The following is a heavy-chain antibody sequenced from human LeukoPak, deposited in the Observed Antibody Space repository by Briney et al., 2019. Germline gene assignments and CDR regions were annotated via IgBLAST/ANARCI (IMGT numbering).Heavy chain of an antibody. CDR2: IRSKANSYAT. CDR3: AKSITMVRGAVDY. D-gene: IGHD3-10*01. V-gene: IGHV3-73*01. CDR1: GFTFSGSA. J-gene: IGHJ4*02. Sequence: GGSLRLSCAASGFTFSGSAMHWVRQASGKGLEWVGRIRSKANSYATAYAASVKGRFTISRDDSKNTLYLQMNSLRAEDTAVYYCAKSITMVRGAVDYWGQGTLVTVSS.